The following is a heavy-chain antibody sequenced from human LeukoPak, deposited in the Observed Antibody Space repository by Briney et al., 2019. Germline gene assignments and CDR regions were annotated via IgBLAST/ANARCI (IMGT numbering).Heavy chain of an antibody. CDR3: ARGGGLDV. D-gene: IGHD3-16*01. J-gene: IGHJ6*02. CDR2: ISSDGNTQ. CDR1: GFTFSSYA. V-gene: IGHV3-30-3*01. Sequence: GGSLRLSCAASGFTFSSYAMHWVRQAPGKGLEWAAVISSDGNTQYYADSVKGRFTISRDNSKNSLYLQMSNLRAEDTAVYFCARGGGLDVWGQGATVTVSS.